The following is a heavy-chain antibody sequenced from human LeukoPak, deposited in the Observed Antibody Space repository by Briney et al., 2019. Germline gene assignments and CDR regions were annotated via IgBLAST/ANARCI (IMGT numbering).Heavy chain of an antibody. CDR1: GGSMSDYY. Sequence: SETLSLTCTVSGGSMSDYYWSWIRQPPGKGLEWIGCIHYSGSTDYNPSLKSRVTMSVDTSKNQFSLKLRSVTAADTAVYYCARHLAYGRLDYWGQGTLVTVPS. V-gene: IGHV4-59*08. CDR2: IHYSGST. D-gene: IGHD4-17*01. CDR3: ARHLAYGRLDY. J-gene: IGHJ4*02.